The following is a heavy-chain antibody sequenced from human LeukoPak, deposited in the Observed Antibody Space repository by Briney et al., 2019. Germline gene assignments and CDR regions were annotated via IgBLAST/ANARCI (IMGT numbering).Heavy chain of an antibody. CDR1: GYTLTELS. Sequence: GASVKVSCKVSGYTLTELSMHWVRQAPGKGLEWMGGFDPEDGETIYAQKFQGRVTMTEDTSTDTAYMELSSLRSEDTVVYYCATAVDPGDWFDPWGQGTLVTVSS. D-gene: IGHD4-23*01. J-gene: IGHJ5*02. V-gene: IGHV1-24*01. CDR3: ATAVDPGDWFDP. CDR2: FDPEDGET.